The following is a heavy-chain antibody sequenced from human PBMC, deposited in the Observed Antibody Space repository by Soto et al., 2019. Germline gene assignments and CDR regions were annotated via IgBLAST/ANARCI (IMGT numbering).Heavy chain of an antibody. D-gene: IGHD2-15*01. V-gene: IGHV3-23*01. CDR3: AKEGVQDSSISLYFFDQ. CDR1: GFPFINYA. Sequence: EVQLLDSGGGSVQPGGSLRLSCAASGFPFINYAMHWVRQAPGKGLEWVSAISGSGGRTYYGDSVKGRFTISRDNSKDTLYLHMNRLTAEDTAVYFCAKEGVQDSSISLYFFDQWGQGTRVTVYS. CDR2: ISGSGGRT. J-gene: IGHJ4*02.